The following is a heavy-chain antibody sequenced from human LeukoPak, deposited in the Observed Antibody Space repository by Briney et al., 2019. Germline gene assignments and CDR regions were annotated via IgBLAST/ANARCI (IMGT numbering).Heavy chain of an antibody. CDR3: AKDLYTVPGACDY. Sequence: GGSLRLSCAASGFTFSSYAMNWVRQAPGKGLEWVSGASGSGDSTYYTDSVKGRFTISRDISRNTMYLQMNSLRVEDTAIYYCAKDLYTVPGACDYWGRGTLVTVSS. CDR2: ASGSGDST. J-gene: IGHJ4*02. D-gene: IGHD6-19*01. CDR1: GFTFSSYA. V-gene: IGHV3-23*01.